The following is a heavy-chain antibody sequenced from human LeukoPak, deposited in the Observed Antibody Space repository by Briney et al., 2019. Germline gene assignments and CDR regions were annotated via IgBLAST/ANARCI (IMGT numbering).Heavy chain of an antibody. CDR2: IYYSGST. D-gene: IGHD6-19*01. V-gene: IGHV4-61*01. Sequence: SETLSLTCSVSGGSVSSSSYYWSWIRQPPGKGLEWIGYIYYSGSTYYNPSLKSRVTISVDTSKNQFSLKLSSVTAADTAVYYCARGIAVAGLDYFDYWGQGTLVTVSS. CDR3: ARGIAVAGLDYFDY. J-gene: IGHJ4*02. CDR1: GGSVSSSSYY.